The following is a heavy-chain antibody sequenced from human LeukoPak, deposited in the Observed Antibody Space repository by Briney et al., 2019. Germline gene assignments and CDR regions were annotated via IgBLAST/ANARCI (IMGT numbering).Heavy chain of an antibody. CDR3: AKAPVTTCRGAFCYPFDY. Sequence: GGSLRLSCAASGFTFSNYNMNWVRQAPGKGLEWVSSISSSSSYIYYADSVKGRFTISRDNAKNSLYLQMHSLRAEDTAVYYCAKAPVTTCRGAFCYPFDYWGLGTLVTVSS. D-gene: IGHD2-15*01. CDR1: GFTFSNYN. CDR2: ISSSSSYI. V-gene: IGHV3-21*01. J-gene: IGHJ4*02.